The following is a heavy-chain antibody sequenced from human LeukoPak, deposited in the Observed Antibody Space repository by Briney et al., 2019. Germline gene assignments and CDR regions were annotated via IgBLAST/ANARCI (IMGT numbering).Heavy chain of an antibody. J-gene: IGHJ3*02. Sequence: SETLSLTCSVSGGSISSYYWSWIRQPAGKGLEWIGRIYSSGTITYNPSLQSRVTMSVDTSKNEFSLKMSSVTAADTALYYCARDPGYNVNDHDVNAFDIWGQGTMVTISS. D-gene: IGHD5-24*01. CDR2: IYSSGTI. V-gene: IGHV4-4*07. CDR3: ARDPGYNVNDHDVNAFDI. CDR1: GGSISSYY.